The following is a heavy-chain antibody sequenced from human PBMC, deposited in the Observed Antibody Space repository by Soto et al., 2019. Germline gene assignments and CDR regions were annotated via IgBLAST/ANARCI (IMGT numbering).Heavy chain of an antibody. D-gene: IGHD2-15*01. J-gene: IGHJ4*02. Sequence: SETLSLTCTVSGDSISSYYWSWIRQPPGKGLVGIGYIYYSGSTNYNPSLKSRVTISVDTSKNQFSLKLSSVTAADTAVYYCARVGKYCSGGSCYSYYFDYWGQGTLVTVSS. CDR1: GDSISSYY. CDR2: IYYSGST. V-gene: IGHV4-59*01. CDR3: ARVGKYCSGGSCYSYYFDY.